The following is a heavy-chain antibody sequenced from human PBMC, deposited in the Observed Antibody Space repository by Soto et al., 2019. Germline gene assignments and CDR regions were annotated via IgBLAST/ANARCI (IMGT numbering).Heavy chain of an antibody. CDR3: ARGRVASAGNPGYYYYYGMDV. D-gene: IGHD6-13*01. J-gene: IGHJ6*02. CDR2: IKQDGSEK. V-gene: IGHV3-7*05. CDR1: GFTFSSYW. Sequence: EVQLVESGGGLVQPGGSLRLSCAASGFTFSSYWMSWVRQAPGKGLEWVANIKQDGSEKYYVDSVKGRFTISRDNAKNSLYLQMNRLRAEDTAVYYCARGRVASAGNPGYYYYYGMDVWGQGTTVTVSS.